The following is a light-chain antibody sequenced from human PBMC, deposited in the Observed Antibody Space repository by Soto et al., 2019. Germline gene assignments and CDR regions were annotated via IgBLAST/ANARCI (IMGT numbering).Light chain of an antibody. J-gene: IGLJ1*01. V-gene: IGLV3-21*04. CDR2: YDT. CDR1: NIGGKT. CDR3: LVWDSDSDHQV. Sequence: YELTQPPSVSVAPGKTATITCGGDNIGGKTVHWYQQKPGQAPVLIIYYDTHRPSGIPARFSGSNSGSTATLTISRVEAGDEADYYCLVWDSDSDHQVFGTGTKLTVL.